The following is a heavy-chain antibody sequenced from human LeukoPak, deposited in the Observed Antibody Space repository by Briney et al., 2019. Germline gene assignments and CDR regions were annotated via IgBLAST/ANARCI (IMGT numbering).Heavy chain of an antibody. V-gene: IGHV3-21*01. J-gene: IGHJ6*03. CDR3: ARTRYDFWSGYPTEYYYYYYMDV. Sequence: GGSLRLSCAASGFTFSSYSMNWVRQAPGKGLEWVSSISSSSSYIYYADSVKGRFTISGDNAKNSLYLQMNSLRAEDTAVYYCARTRYDFWSGYPTEYYYYYYMDVWGKGTTVTVSS. CDR2: ISSSSSYI. CDR1: GFTFSSYS. D-gene: IGHD3-3*01.